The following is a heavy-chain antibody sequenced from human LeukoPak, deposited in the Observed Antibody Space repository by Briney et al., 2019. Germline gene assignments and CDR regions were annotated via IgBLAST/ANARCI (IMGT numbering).Heavy chain of an antibody. CDR1: GGSISSYY. D-gene: IGHD6-13*01. Sequence: PSETLSLTCTVSGGSISSYYWSWIRQAPRKGLEWIGYIYYSGSTNYNPSLRSRVTISVDTSKNQFSLKLSSVTAADTAVYYCARGYSSSWYVFDYWGQGTLVTVSS. V-gene: IGHV4-59*01. CDR3: ARGYSSSWYVFDY. J-gene: IGHJ4*02. CDR2: IYYSGST.